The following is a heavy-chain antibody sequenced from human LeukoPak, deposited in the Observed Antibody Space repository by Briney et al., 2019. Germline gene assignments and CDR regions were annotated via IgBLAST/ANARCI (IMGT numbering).Heavy chain of an antibody. D-gene: IGHD3-10*01. CDR1: GYTFSDNY. V-gene: IGHV1-2*02. J-gene: IGHJ4*02. CDR3: ARGTWFGDSLGTDF. Sequence: ASVKVSCKASGYTFSDNYMHWVRQAPGQGLEYMGWIKPNGGYTNYAQKFQGRVTMTRDTSISTAYMELNRLTSDDTAVYFCARGTWFGDSLGTDFWGQGNLVTVSS. CDR2: IKPNGGYT.